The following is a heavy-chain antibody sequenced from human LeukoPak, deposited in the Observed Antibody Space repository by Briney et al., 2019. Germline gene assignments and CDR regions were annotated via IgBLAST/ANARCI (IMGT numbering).Heavy chain of an antibody. CDR1: GGTFSSYA. D-gene: IGHD3-22*01. CDR2: IIPIFGTA. V-gene: IGHV1-69*13. Sequence: SVKVSCKASGGTFSSYATSWVRQAPGQGLEWMGGIIPIFGTANYAQKFQGRVTITADESTSTAYMGLSSLRSEDTAVYYCARVRNYYDSSGSFDYWGQGTLVTVSS. CDR3: ARVRNYYDSSGSFDY. J-gene: IGHJ4*02.